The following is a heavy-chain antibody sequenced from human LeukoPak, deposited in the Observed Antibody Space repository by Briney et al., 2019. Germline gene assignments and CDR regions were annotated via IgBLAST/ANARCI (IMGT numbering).Heavy chain of an antibody. CDR3: ARDPTGGPQWSHWFDP. D-gene: IGHD6-19*01. CDR2: ISSSTGTI. V-gene: IGHV3-48*04. Sequence: GGSLRLSCAASGFTFSSYGMNWVRQAPGKGLEWVSYISSSTGTIYYADSVKGRFTISRDNAKNSLYLQMNSLRVEDTAVYYCARDPTGGPQWSHWFDPWGQGTLVTVSS. J-gene: IGHJ5*02. CDR1: GFTFSSYG.